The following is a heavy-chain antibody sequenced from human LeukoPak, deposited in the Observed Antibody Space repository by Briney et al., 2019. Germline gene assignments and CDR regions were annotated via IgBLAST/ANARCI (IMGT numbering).Heavy chain of an antibody. D-gene: IGHD2/OR15-2a*01. Sequence: SETLSLTCTVYGGSLSGYYWTWIRQPPGKGLEWIGEIIHSGSTNYSPSLKSRVTISIDTSKNRFSLNLGSVTAADTAVYYCARLIVPPTRPIDYWGQGTLVTVSS. CDR3: ARLIVPPTRPIDY. CDR1: GGSLSGYY. J-gene: IGHJ4*02. CDR2: IIHSGST. V-gene: IGHV4-34*12.